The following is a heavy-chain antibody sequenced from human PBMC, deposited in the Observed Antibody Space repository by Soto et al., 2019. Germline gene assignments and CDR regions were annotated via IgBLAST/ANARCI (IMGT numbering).Heavy chain of an antibody. CDR2: IRDSGDT. Sequence: QVQLQESGPGLVKPSETLSLICSDSGGSISSHNWGWIRLPPGKGLEWIGYIRDSGDTSYNPSLNRRVTMXLXTXXKEFSRKLTSVTAADTAVYYCVRQGFGALHGLVDVCGQGTTVTVSS. D-gene: IGHD3-10*01. J-gene: IGHJ6*02. CDR3: VRQGFGALHGLVDV. V-gene: IGHV4-59*08. CDR1: GGSISSHN.